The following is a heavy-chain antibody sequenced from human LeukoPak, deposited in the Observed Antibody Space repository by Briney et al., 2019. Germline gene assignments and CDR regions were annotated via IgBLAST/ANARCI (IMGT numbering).Heavy chain of an antibody. J-gene: IGHJ5*02. CDR1: TGSISSYY. D-gene: IGHD3-10*01. CDR3: ARGDIIRGDYNWFDP. CDR2: IYSSGST. V-gene: IGHV4-4*07. Sequence: SETLSLTCTVSTGSISSYYCSWIRQPAGKGLEYIGRIYSSGSTNYSPSLKSRVTMSVATSKNQFSLKLTSVPAADTAVYYCARGDIIRGDYNWFDPWGQGILVTVSS.